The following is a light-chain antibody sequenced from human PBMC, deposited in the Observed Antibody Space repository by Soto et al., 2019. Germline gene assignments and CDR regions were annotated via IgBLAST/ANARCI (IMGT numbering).Light chain of an antibody. CDR1: QSVSIK. J-gene: IGKJ1*01. CDR3: QQYGSSRT. Sequence: EIVMTQSPATLSVSPGERATLSCRASQSVSIKLAWYQQKPGQAPRPLIYAASNRAPGIPDRFSGSGSGTDFTLTISRLESEDFAVYYCQQYGSSRTFGLGTKVDIK. CDR2: AAS. V-gene: IGKV3-20*01.